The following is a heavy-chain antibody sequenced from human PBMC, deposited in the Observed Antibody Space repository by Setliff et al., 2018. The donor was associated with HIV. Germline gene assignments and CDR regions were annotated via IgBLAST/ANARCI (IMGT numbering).Heavy chain of an antibody. CDR1: GDSSSNDY. V-gene: IGHV4-4*08. CDR3: AREYYRSGGYYSGWKYYYMDV. Sequence: SETLSLTCTVSGDSSSNDYWTWVRQPPGKGLEWIGNIHTSGTTKYNPSLNSRVTISVDMSKSQFSLRLSSVTAADAAMYYCAREYYRSGGYYSGWKYYYMDVWGKGTTVTVSS. D-gene: IGHD2-15*01. CDR2: IHTSGTT. J-gene: IGHJ6*03.